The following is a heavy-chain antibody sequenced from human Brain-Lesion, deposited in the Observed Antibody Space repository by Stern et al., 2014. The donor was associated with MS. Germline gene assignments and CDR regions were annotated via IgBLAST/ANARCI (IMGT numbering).Heavy chain of an antibody. J-gene: IGHJ4*02. D-gene: IGHD3-16*01. Sequence: QLVESGPGLVKPSETLSLTCTVSGGSISRSTYYWGWLRLSPGKGLEGIGSVYYSRRTFYNPSLTSRVPLSVHLSTNHVALPLASVTAADTGLYYCARASGLFEYWGQGVLVTVSS. V-gene: IGHV4-39*01. CDR3: ARASGLFEY. CDR2: VYYSRRT. CDR1: GGSISRSTYY.